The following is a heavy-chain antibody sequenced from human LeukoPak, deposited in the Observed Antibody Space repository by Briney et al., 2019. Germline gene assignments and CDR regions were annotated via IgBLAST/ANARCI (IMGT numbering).Heavy chain of an antibody. CDR2: IDSDGTRT. D-gene: IGHD2-21*02. CDR1: GSAFSTYW. V-gene: IGHV3-74*01. J-gene: IGHJ5*02. Sequence: GGSLRLSCAASGSAFSTYWMHWVRQAPGKGLVWVSRIDSDGTRTTYADSVRGRFTISRDNAKNTLYLQMNSLRAEDTAVYYCARSPNCGGDCSWGQGTLVTVSS. CDR3: ARSPNCGGDCS.